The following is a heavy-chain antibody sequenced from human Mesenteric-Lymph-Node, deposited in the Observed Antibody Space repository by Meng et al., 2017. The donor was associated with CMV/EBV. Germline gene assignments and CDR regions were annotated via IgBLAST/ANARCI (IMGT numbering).Heavy chain of an antibody. V-gene: IGHV3-48*03. CDR2: ISSSGNNK. CDR3: ARDLVPPTMFNYYFGMDV. J-gene: IGHJ6*02. Sequence: GESLKISCEASGFTFSSYEMNWVRQAPGKGLERVAYISSSGNNKYYADPVKGRFTISRDNAKNSLYLQINSLRAEDTAVYYCARDLVPPTMFNYYFGMDVWGQGTTVTVSS. CDR1: GFTFSSYE. D-gene: IGHD2-2*01.